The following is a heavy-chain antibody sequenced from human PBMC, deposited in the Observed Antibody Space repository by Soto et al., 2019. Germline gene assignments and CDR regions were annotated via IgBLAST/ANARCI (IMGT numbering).Heavy chain of an antibody. V-gene: IGHV3-23*01. J-gene: IGHJ3*02. CDR3: TRCLSPTGHCTFDI. CDR2: ITSNGDIT. D-gene: IGHD3-9*01. Sequence: PGGSLRLSCAASGFTFNSCAMSWVRQGPGKGLEWVSAITSNGDITYYADSVKGRFTISRDNSKNTLYLEVSSLRAEDTAVYYCTRCLSPTGHCTFDIWGQGTLVTV. CDR1: GFTFNSCA.